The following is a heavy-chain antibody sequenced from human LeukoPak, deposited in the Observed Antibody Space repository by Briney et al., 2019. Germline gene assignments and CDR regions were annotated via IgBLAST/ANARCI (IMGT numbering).Heavy chain of an antibody. Sequence: PSETLSLTCTVSGGSISSYYWSWIRQPAGMGLEWIGRIYTSGSTNYNPSLKSRVTMSVDTSKNQFSLKLSSVTAADTAVYYCARDGFHDFLSGYYLNWFDPWGQGTLDTVSS. D-gene: IGHD3-3*01. CDR3: ARDGFHDFLSGYYLNWFDP. V-gene: IGHV4-4*07. CDR2: IYTSGST. J-gene: IGHJ5*02. CDR1: GGSISSYY.